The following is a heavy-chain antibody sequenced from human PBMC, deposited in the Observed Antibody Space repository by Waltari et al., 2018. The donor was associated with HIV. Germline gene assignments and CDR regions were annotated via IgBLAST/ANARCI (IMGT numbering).Heavy chain of an antibody. J-gene: IGHJ4*02. CDR1: GITSRNAW. CDR3: TTLWYSYDSTDY. V-gene: IGHV3-15*01. Sequence: EVQLVESGGGLVKPGGSLSLSCAASGITSRNAWMRWVRQAPGKGLEWVGRIKSGAEGGTTDYAAAVKGRFTISRDDSKHTLYLQMDSLKTEDTAVYYCTTLWYSYDSTDYWGQGTLVTVSS. CDR2: IKSGAEGGTT. D-gene: IGHD3-22*01.